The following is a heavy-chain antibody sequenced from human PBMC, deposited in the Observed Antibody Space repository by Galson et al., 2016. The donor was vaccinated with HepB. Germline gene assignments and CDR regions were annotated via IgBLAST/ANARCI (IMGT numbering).Heavy chain of an antibody. CDR3: ARRRGNTNFDY. Sequence: SLRLSCAASEFTVSDNYMSWVRQAPGKGLEWVSLISGDGVAYYADSVKGRFTISRDHSANSLYLQMNSLRAEDTAVYYCARRRGNTNFDYWGQGTLVTVSS. V-gene: IGHV3-53*01. J-gene: IGHJ4*02. D-gene: IGHD3-10*01. CDR1: EFTVSDNY. CDR2: ISGDGVA.